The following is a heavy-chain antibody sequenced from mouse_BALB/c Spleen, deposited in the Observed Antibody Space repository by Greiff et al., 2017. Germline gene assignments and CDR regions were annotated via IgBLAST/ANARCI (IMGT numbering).Heavy chain of an antibody. J-gene: IGHJ2*01. CDR3: TRRGFYYYGSYYFDY. D-gene: IGHD1-1*01. CDR2: IDPETGGT. Sequence: VQLQQSGAELVRPGASVTLSCKASGYTFTDYEMHWVKQTPVHGLEWIGAIDPETGGTAYNQKFKGKATLTADKSSSTAYMELRSLTSEDSAVYYCTRRGFYYYGSYYFDYWGQGTTLTVSS. V-gene: IGHV1-15*01. CDR1: GYTFTDYE.